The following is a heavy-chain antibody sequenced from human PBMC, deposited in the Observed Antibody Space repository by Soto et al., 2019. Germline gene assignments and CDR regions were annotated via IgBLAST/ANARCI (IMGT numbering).Heavy chain of an antibody. Sequence: QVQLQESGPGLVKPSETLSLTFTVSGGSISSYYLSWIRQPPGKGLEWFGYIYYSGSTNYNPYLQSRVTISGDTSKSQFSLKQSSVTAADTSVYYCARHQPLRNWCDPWGQGTLVTVSS. CDR2: IYYSGST. CDR3: ARHQPLRNWCDP. J-gene: IGHJ5*02. V-gene: IGHV4-59*08. D-gene: IGHD4-17*01. CDR1: GGSISSYY.